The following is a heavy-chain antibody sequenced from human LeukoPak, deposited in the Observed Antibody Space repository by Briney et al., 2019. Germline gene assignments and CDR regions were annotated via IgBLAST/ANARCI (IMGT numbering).Heavy chain of an antibody. J-gene: IGHJ4*02. D-gene: IGHD1-14*01. V-gene: IGHV1-46*01. CDR1: GYTFTSYY. CDR3: AREDPGVGIKDY. Sequence: ASVKVSCKASGYTFTSYYMHWVRQAPGQGLEWMGIINPSGGSTSYAQKFQGRVTMTRDTSTSTVYVELSSLRSEDTAVYYCAREDPGVGIKDYWGQGTLVTVSS. CDR2: INPSGGST.